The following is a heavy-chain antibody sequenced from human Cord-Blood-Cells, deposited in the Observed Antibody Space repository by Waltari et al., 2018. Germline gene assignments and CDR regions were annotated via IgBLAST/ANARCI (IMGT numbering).Heavy chain of an antibody. Sequence: QVQLQESGPGLVKPSETLSLTCTVSGGSISSYYWSWIRQPAGKGLEWVGRIYTSGSTNYNPSLKSRVTMSVDTSKNQFSRKLSSVTAADTAVDYCARVVYYGSGSFRSYYYYMDVWGKGTTVTVSS. CDR1: GGSISSYY. V-gene: IGHV4-4*07. D-gene: IGHD3-10*01. J-gene: IGHJ6*03. CDR3: ARVVYYGSGSFRSYYYYMDV. CDR2: IYTSGST.